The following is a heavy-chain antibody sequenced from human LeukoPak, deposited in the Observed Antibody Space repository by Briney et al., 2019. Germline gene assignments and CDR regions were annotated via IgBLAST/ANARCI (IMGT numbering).Heavy chain of an antibody. J-gene: IGHJ3*02. D-gene: IGHD5-12*01. CDR3: ARDLERGYSGFDLDDAFDI. Sequence: GRSLRLSCAASGFTFSSYGMHWVRQAPGKGLEWVAVICYDGSNKYYADPVKGRFTISRDNSKNTLYLQMNSLRAEDTAVYYCARDLERGYSGFDLDDAFDIWGQGTMVTVSS. V-gene: IGHV3-33*01. CDR2: ICYDGSNK. CDR1: GFTFSSYG.